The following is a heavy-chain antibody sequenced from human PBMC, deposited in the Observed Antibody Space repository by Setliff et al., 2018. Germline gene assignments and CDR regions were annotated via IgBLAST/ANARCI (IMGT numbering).Heavy chain of an antibody. CDR2: IYYSGTT. V-gene: IGHV4-39*01. D-gene: IGHD6-19*01. J-gene: IGHJ6*03. CDR1: GGSISSGGYY. CDR3: ARAISGWYSAHYYYMDV. Sequence: PSETLSLTCTVSGGSISSGGYYWGWIRQPPGKGLEWSGSIYYSGTTYYSPSLKSPVTISIDTSKNQFSLKLSSVTAADTAVYYCARAISGWYSAHYYYMDVWGKGTTVTVSS.